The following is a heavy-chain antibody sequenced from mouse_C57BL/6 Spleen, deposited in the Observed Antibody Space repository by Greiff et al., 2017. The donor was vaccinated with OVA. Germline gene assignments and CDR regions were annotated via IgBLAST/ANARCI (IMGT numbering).Heavy chain of an antibody. D-gene: IGHD1-1*01. CDR2: ISYSGST. CDR3: ARGDYYGSSYFDY. Sequence: EVKLQQSGPGMVKPSQSLSLTCTVTGYSITSGYDWHWIRHFPGNKLEWMGYISYSGSTNYNPSLKSRISITHDTSKNHFFLKLNSVTTEDTATDYCARGDYYGSSYFDYWGQGTTLTVSS. V-gene: IGHV3-1*01. J-gene: IGHJ2*01. CDR1: GYSITSGYD.